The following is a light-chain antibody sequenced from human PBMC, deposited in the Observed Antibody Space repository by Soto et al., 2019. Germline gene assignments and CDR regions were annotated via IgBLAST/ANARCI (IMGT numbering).Light chain of an antibody. V-gene: IGKV1-39*01. CDR3: QQCYSSPLT. Sequence: QTLSSRSTSVGDSVTITCRASQTSSNYLNWYQQQPGKAPKLLIYGASSLQSGVPARFSGSGSGTDFTLTISSLQAEDLAAYYCQQCYSSPLTFGGGTKVDIK. CDR2: GAS. J-gene: IGKJ4*01. CDR1: QTSSNY.